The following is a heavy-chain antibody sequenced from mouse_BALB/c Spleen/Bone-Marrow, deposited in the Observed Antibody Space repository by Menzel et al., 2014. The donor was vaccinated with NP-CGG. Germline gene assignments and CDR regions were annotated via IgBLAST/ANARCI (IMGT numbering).Heavy chain of an antibody. V-gene: IGHV1S130*01. J-gene: IGHJ3*01. CDR2: IHPNSGNT. CDR3: ARYWCGFAY. CDR1: GYTFTSSW. Sequence: QVQLQQSGSVLVRPGDSVKLSCKASGYTFTSSWMHWAKQRPGQGLEWIGEIHPNSGNTNYNDKFKGKATLTVDTSSSPASMDLSSLTSELSAVYNCARYWCGFAYWGQGTLVTVSA. D-gene: IGHD1-1*02.